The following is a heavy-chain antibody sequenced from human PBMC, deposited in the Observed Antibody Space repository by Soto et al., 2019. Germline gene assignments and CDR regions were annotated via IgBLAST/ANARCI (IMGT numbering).Heavy chain of an antibody. CDR1: GFTFSSYS. D-gene: IGHD3-10*01. J-gene: IGHJ4*02. V-gene: IGHV3-21*01. CDR2: ISSSSSYI. Sequence: EVQLVESGGGLVKPGGSLRLSCAASGFTFSSYSMNWVRQAPGKGLEWVSSISSSSSYIYYADSVKGRFTISRDNAKNSLYLQMNSLRAEDTAVYYCARETCYYGSGNLGYWGQGTLVTVSS. CDR3: ARETCYYGSGNLGY.